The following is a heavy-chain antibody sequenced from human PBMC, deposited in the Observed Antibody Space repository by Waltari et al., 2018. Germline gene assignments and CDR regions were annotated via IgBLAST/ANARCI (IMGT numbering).Heavy chain of an antibody. CDR3: ARGGSRWFDF. CDR2: IKKDVSEK. V-gene: IGHV3-7*01. J-gene: IGHJ4*02. Sequence: EVHLVESGGGLVQPGGSLIRSCAASGFTFYSYWMSWVCQAPGKGLEWLAKIKKDVSEKYYVDSVKGRFIISRDNAKDSLYLELNSLRAEDTAVYYCARGGSRWFDFWGQGTLVTVSS. D-gene: IGHD3-10*01. CDR1: GFTFYSYW.